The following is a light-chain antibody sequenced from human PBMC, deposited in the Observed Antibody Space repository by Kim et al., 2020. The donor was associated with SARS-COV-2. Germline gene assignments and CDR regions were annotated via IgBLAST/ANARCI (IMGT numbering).Light chain of an antibody. CDR3: QQYTKWPIT. CDR1: QSFVTSY. V-gene: IGKV3-15*01. CDR2: GVS. J-gene: IGKJ5*01. Sequence: EIVLTQSPATLSLSPGERATLSCRASQSFVTSYLAWYQQKPGQAPRLLMYGVSNRATGVPARFSGSGSGTEYTLTISSLQSEDFAVYYCQQYTKWPITFGEGTRLEIK.